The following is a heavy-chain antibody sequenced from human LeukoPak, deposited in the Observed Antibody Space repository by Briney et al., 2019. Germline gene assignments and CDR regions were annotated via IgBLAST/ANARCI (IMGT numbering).Heavy chain of an antibody. CDR3: ARDGSLRGYDSSGYYEN. CDR1: GFTFSSYG. Sequence: AGGSLRLSCAASGFTFSSYGMHWVRQAPGKGLEWVAVIWYDGSNKYYADSVKGRFTISRDNSENTLYLQMNSLRAEDTAVYYCARDGSLRGYDSSGYYENWGQGTLVTVSS. J-gene: IGHJ4*02. CDR2: IWYDGSNK. V-gene: IGHV3-33*01. D-gene: IGHD3-22*01.